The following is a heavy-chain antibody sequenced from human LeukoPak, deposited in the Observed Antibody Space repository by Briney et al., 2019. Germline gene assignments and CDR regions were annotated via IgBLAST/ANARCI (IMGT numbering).Heavy chain of an antibody. CDR3: ARVYSNSFDY. CDR2: ISSGSSYI. J-gene: IGHJ4*02. Sequence: GGSLRLSCAASGFTFSSHSMNWVSQAPGKGLEWVSSISSGSSYIYYADSVKGRFTISRDNAKNSLYLLMNSLRAEDTAVYYCARVYSNSFDYWGQGTLVTVSS. D-gene: IGHD4-11*01. CDR1: GFTFSSHS. V-gene: IGHV3-21*01.